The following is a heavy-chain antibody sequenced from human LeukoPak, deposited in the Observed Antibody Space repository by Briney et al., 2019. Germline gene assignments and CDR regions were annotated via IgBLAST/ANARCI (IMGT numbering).Heavy chain of an antibody. CDR1: GASFSDFY. J-gene: IGHJ4*02. CDR3: ATSRVGPQNSGYLGH. D-gene: IGHD3-22*01. V-gene: IGHV4-34*01. CDR2: ITHTGGS. Sequence: SETLSLTCAVYGASFSDFYWTWIRQPPGKGLEWIREITHTGGSNYNPSLKSRVTVSIDTYKKELSLKLNSVTAADTAVYYCATSRVGPQNSGYLGHWGQGILVTVSS.